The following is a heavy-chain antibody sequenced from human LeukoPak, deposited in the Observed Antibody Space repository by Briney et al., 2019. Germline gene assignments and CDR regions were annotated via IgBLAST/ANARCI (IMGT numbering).Heavy chain of an antibody. CDR2: ITHTGATP. Sequence: GGSLRLSCAASGFTFNSYSMNWVRQAPGKGLEWISYITHTGATPYYADSVKGRFTISRDDAKNSLYLQMNGLRAEDTAMYYCVRDHLWAFDIWGQGTVVTVSS. CDR1: GFTFNSYS. V-gene: IGHV3-48*04. D-gene: IGHD2-21*01. CDR3: VRDHLWAFDI. J-gene: IGHJ3*02.